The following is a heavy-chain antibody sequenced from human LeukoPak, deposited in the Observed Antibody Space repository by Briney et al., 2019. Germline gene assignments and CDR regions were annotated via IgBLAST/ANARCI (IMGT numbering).Heavy chain of an antibody. Sequence: QPGGSLRLSCAASGFTFSTYFMHWVRQAPGKGLEWVADIASDGSHTFYVESVKGRFTISRDNSKNTLYLQMNSLRAEDTAVYYCARLLSPYQYDSSGYLPFDYWGQGTLVTVSS. D-gene: IGHD3-22*01. J-gene: IGHJ4*02. CDR3: ARLLSPYQYDSSGYLPFDY. CDR1: GFTFSTYF. CDR2: IASDGSHT. V-gene: IGHV3-30-3*01.